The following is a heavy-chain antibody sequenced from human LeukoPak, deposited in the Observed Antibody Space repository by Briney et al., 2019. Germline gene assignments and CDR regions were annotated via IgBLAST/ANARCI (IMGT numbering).Heavy chain of an antibody. CDR2: IYYSGST. V-gene: IGHV4-59*01. J-gene: IGHJ6*03. CDR1: DGSITSYY. CDR3: ARAVIPAAMWHSYYFMDV. Sequence: KPSQTLSLTCTVSDGSITSYYWTWVRQPPGKGLEWIGNIYYSGSTNYNPSLNSRVTISIDTSKNQFSLGLSSVTAADTAVYYCARAVIPAAMWHSYYFMDVWGKGTTVTISS. D-gene: IGHD2-2*01.